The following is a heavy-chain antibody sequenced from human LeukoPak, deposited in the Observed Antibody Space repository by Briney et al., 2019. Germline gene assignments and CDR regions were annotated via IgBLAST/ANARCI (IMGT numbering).Heavy chain of an antibody. CDR2: ISRSGSTI. V-gene: IGHV3-11*04. J-gene: IGHJ6*03. D-gene: IGHD5-18*01. CDR1: GFTFSDYY. Sequence: GVSLRLSCAASGFTFSDYYMSWIRQAPGKGLERVSYISRSGSTIYYGDCVKGRFPISRDNDKNSLYLQMNSLRAEDTAVYYCARERPGYSLFYYYYYYMDVWGKGTTVTVSS. CDR3: ARERPGYSLFYYYYYYMDV.